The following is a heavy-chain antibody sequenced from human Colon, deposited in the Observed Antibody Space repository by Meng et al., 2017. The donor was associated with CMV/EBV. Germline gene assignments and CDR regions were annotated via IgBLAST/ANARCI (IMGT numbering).Heavy chain of an antibody. CDR3: ATVSSGYYLYFQH. CDR2: INPNSGGT. CDR1: GYTFTGYY. Sequence: PSWADAANPCASVKVPCKASGYTFTGYYMHWVRQAPGQGLEWMGWINPNSGGTNYAQKFQGRVTMTRDTSISTAYMELSRLRSDDTAVYYCATVSSGYYLYFQHWGQGTLVTVSS. D-gene: IGHD3-22*01. J-gene: IGHJ1*01. V-gene: IGHV1-2*02.